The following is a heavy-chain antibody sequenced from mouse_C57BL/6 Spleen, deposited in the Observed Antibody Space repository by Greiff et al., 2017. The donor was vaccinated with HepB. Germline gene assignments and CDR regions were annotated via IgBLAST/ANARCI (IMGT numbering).Heavy chain of an antibody. Sequence: QVQLQQSGAELARPGASVKLSCKASGYTFTSYGISWVKQRTGQGLEWIGEIYPRSGNTYYNEKFKGKATLTADKSSSTAYMELRSLTSEDSAVYFCAREAAQATTYYFDYWGQGTTLTVSS. J-gene: IGHJ2*01. CDR3: AREAAQATTYYFDY. CDR1: GYTFTSYG. CDR2: IYPRSGNT. D-gene: IGHD3-2*02. V-gene: IGHV1-81*01.